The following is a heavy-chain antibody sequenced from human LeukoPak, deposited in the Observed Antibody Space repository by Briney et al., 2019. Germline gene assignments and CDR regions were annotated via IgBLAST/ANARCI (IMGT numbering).Heavy chain of an antibody. Sequence: ASVKVSCKASGYTFTSYYMHWVRQAPGQGLEWMGIINPSGDSTNYAQKFQGRVTMTRDMSTSTVYMELSSLRSEDTAVYYCARPSTYYYDRSGYYFDYWGQGTLVTVSS. CDR2: INPSGDST. V-gene: IGHV1-46*01. CDR1: GYTFTSYY. J-gene: IGHJ4*02. CDR3: ARPSTYYYDRSGYYFDY. D-gene: IGHD3-22*01.